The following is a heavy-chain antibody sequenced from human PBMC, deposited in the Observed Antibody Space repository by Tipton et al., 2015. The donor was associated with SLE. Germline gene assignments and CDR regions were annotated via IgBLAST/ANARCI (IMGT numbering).Heavy chain of an antibody. V-gene: IGHV4-59*01. Sequence: TLSLTCTVSGGSISSYYWSWIRQPPGRGLEWIGYIYYSGSTNYNPSLKSRVTISVDTSKNQFSLKLSSVTAADTAVYYCARGGRGDGGNPFDPWGQGTLVTVSS. CDR1: GGSISSYY. CDR2: IYYSGST. D-gene: IGHD4-23*01. CDR3: ARGGRGDGGNPFDP. J-gene: IGHJ5*02.